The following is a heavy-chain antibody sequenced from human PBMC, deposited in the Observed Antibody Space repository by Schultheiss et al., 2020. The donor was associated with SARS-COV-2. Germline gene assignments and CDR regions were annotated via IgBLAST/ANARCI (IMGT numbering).Heavy chain of an antibody. V-gene: IGHV3-33*01. CDR1: GFTFSSYG. CDR2: IWYDGSNK. Sequence: GGSLRLSCAASGFTFSSYGMHWVRQAPGKGLEWVAVIWYDGSNKYYADSVKGRFTISRDNSKNTLYLQMNSLRAEDTAVYYCASRKGWVSSSWGNAFDIWGQGTTVTVSS. CDR3: ASRKGWVSSSWGNAFDI. J-gene: IGHJ3*02. D-gene: IGHD6-13*01.